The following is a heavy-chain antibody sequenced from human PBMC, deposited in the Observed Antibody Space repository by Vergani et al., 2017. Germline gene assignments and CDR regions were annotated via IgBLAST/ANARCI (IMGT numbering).Heavy chain of an antibody. D-gene: IGHD1-14*01. J-gene: IGHJ5*02. CDR1: GFTFNQYG. CDR3: ARDLRLLYNRFDP. CDR2: TWYDGNNK. V-gene: IGHV3-33*01. Sequence: QVQLVESGGGVVQPGRSLTLSCAASGFTFNQYGMHWVRPAPDKGLGWVAVTWYDGNNKQYADSVKGRFTISRDNSKSTMYLQMNSLRDEDTGVYYCARDLRLLYNRFDPWGQGTLVTVSS.